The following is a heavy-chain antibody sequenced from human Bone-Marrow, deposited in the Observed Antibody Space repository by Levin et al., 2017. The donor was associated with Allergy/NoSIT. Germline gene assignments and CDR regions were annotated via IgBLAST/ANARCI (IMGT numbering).Heavy chain of an antibody. Sequence: AASVKVSCKASGYTFTSYDINWVRQATGQGLEWMGWMNPNSGNTGYAQKFQGRVTMTRNTSISTAYMELSSLRSEDTAVYYCARGWDTAMDWFDPWGQGTLVTVSS. CDR3: ARGWDTAMDWFDP. V-gene: IGHV1-8*01. CDR1: GYTFTSYD. D-gene: IGHD5-18*01. CDR2: MNPNSGNT. J-gene: IGHJ5*02.